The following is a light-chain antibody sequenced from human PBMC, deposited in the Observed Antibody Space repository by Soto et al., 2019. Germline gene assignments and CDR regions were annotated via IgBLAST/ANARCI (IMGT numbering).Light chain of an antibody. CDR2: LVGSGSY. CDR3: ETWDSNTLVV. Sequence: QAVVTQSSSASASLGSSVKLTCTLSSGHSSYIIAWHQQQPGKAPRYLMKLVGSGSYNKGSGVPDRFSGSSSGADRYLTISNLQSEDEADYYCETWDSNTLVVFGGGTKLTVL. J-gene: IGLJ2*01. CDR1: SGHSSYI. V-gene: IGLV4-60*03.